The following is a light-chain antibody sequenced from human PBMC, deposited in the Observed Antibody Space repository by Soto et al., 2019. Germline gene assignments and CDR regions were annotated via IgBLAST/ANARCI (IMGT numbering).Light chain of an antibody. CDR2: EVS. Sequence: QSLLTQPASVSGSPGQSITISCTGTSSDVGSYNLVSWYQQHPGKAPKLMIYEVSKRPSGVSNRFSGSKSGNTASLTISGLQAEDEADYCCCSYAGSSTLSYVFGTGSKDTVL. J-gene: IGLJ1*01. CDR1: SSDVGSYNL. CDR3: CSYAGSSTLSYV. V-gene: IGLV2-23*02.